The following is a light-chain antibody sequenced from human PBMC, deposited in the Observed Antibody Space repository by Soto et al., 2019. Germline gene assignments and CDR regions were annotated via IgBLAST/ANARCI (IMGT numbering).Light chain of an antibody. Sequence: EIALTQSPGTLSLSPGERATLSCRASQSVSGNYLAWYQQKPRQSPRLLIYGSSDRATGIPDRFSGSGSGTDFTLTITRVEPDDFAVYYCQQYGSSPPYTFGQGTKLEIK. CDR1: QSVSGNY. CDR2: GSS. V-gene: IGKV3-20*01. J-gene: IGKJ2*01. CDR3: QQYGSSPPYT.